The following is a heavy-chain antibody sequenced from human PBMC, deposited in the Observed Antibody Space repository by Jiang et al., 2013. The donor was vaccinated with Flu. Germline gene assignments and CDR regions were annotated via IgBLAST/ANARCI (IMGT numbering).Heavy chain of an antibody. CDR2: ISYDGSNK. Sequence: VQLVESGGGVVQPGRSLRLSCAASGFTFRGYGMHWVRQAPGKGLEWMAVISYDGSNKFYADSVKGRFTISRDNSKNTLSLQMNSLRVEDTAVYFCATSRTEYTSSAIEYWGQGTLVTVSS. V-gene: IGHV3-30*03. J-gene: IGHJ4*02. D-gene: IGHD3-10*01. CDR1: GFTFRGYG. CDR3: ATSRTEYTSSAIEY.